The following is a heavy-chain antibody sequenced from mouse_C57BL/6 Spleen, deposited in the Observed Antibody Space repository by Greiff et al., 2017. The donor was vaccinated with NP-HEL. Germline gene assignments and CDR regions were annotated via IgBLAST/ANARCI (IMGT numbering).Heavy chain of an antibody. V-gene: IGHV1-81*01. CDR2: IYPRSGNT. D-gene: IGHD1-1*01. CDR1: GYTFTSYG. J-gene: IGHJ4*01. Sequence: QVQLKQSGAELARPGASVKLSCKASGYTFTSYGISWVKQRTGQGLEWIGEIYPRSGNTYYNEKFKGKATLTADKSSSTAYMELRSLTSEDSAVYFCARDGSDAMDYWGQGTSVTVSS. CDR3: ARDGSDAMDY.